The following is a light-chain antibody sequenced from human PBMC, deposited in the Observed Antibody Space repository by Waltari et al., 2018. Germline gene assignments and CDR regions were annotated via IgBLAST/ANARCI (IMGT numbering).Light chain of an antibody. J-gene: IGKJ2*01. CDR1: QSVSSW. Sequence: DIRMTQFPSTLSASVGDRVTITCRASQSVSSWLAWYQQKPGKAPKLLIYKAYNLESGVPSRFSGSGSGTEFTLTISSLQTDDFATYYCEHYNGFPYTFGQGTRLEI. V-gene: IGKV1-5*03. CDR2: KAY. CDR3: EHYNGFPYT.